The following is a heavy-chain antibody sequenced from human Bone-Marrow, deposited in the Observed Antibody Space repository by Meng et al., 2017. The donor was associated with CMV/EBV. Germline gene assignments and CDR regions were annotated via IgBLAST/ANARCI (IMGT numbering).Heavy chain of an antibody. D-gene: IGHD3-22*01. Sequence: SVKVSCKASGGTFSSYAISWVRQAPGQGLEWMGGIIPIFGTANYAQKFQGRVTITTDESTSTAYMELSSLRSEDTAVYYCASTAPGYYDSSFDIWGQGTIVTVSS. CDR1: GGTFSSYA. J-gene: IGHJ3*02. V-gene: IGHV1-69*05. CDR3: ASTAPGYYDSSFDI. CDR2: IIPIFGTA.